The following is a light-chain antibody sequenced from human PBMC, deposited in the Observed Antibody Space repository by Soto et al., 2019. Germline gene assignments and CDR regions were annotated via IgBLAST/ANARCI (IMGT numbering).Light chain of an antibody. Sequence: EIVLTQSPATLSLSPGERATLSCRASQSVSSYLAWYQHKPGQAPRLLIYDASSRATGIPARFSGSGSGTDFTLTISSLEPEDFAVYYCQQSANWPLVTFGRGTRLEIK. CDR2: DAS. CDR1: QSVSSY. J-gene: IGKJ5*01. V-gene: IGKV3-11*01. CDR3: QQSANWPLVT.